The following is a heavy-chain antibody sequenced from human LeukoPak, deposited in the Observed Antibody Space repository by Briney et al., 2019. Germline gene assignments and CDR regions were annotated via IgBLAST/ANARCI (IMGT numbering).Heavy chain of an antibody. CDR2: IYPGDSDT. CDR1: GYSFTSYW. V-gene: IGHV5-51*01. Sequence: GESLKISCKGSGYSFTSYWIGWVRHMPGKGLEWMGIIYPGDSDTRYSPSFQGQVTISADKSISTAYLQWSSLKASDTAMYYCAVPSSGYYFAFDYWGQGTLVTVSS. CDR3: AVPSSGYYFAFDY. D-gene: IGHD3-22*01. J-gene: IGHJ4*02.